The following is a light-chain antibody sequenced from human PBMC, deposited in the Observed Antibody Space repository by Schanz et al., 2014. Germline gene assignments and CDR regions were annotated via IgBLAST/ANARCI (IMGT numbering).Light chain of an antibody. Sequence: QSALIQPPSVSGSPGQSVTISCTGTSSDVGSYNLVSWYQQHPGKAPKLMIYEGSKRPSGVSNRFSGSKSGNTASLTISGLQAEDEADYYCSSYTSSSTLEIGGGTKLTVL. CDR1: SSDVGSYNL. V-gene: IGLV2-14*02. CDR3: SSYTSSSTLE. J-gene: IGLJ2*01. CDR2: EGS.